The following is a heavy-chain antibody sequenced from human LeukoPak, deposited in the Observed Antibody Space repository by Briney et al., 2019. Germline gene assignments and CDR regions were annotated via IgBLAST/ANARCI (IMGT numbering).Heavy chain of an antibody. CDR3: ARGRPSGYYYDSSGYYLPFQY. Sequence: PSETLSLTCAVSGVSFSDYSWSWIRQPPGKGLEWIGEIPHGGSSTYNPSLKSRVTISVDTPKNRFSLKLSSVTAADTAVYFCARGRPSGYYYDSSGYYLPFQYWGQGTLVTVSS. CDR1: GVSFSDYS. D-gene: IGHD3-22*01. V-gene: IGHV4-34*01. J-gene: IGHJ4*02. CDR2: IPHGGSS.